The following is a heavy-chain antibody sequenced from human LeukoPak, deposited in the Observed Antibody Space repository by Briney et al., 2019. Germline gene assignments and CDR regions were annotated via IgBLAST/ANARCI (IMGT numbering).Heavy chain of an antibody. J-gene: IGHJ4*02. V-gene: IGHV3-43*02. Sequence: GGSLRLSCAASGFTFDDYAIYWVRQGPGKGLEWVSLISGDGGSIHYADSVKGRFTISRDNSKNSLYLQMNSLRTEDTALYYCAKEDYSSSWYALDYWGQGTLVTVSS. CDR1: GFTFDDYA. CDR3: AKEDYSSSWYALDY. D-gene: IGHD6-13*01. CDR2: ISGDGGSI.